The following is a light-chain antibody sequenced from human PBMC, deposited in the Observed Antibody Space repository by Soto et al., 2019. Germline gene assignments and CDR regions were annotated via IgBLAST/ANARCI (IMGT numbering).Light chain of an antibody. Sequence: QSALTQPASVSGSPGQSITISCTGTSSDVGGYNYVSWYQQHPGKAPKLMIYKVSNRLSGVSNRFSGSKSGNTASLTISGLQAEDEADFFCSSYTSSSTRVFGGGTKLTVL. J-gene: IGLJ3*02. CDR1: SSDVGGYNY. V-gene: IGLV2-14*01. CDR2: KVS. CDR3: SSYTSSSTRV.